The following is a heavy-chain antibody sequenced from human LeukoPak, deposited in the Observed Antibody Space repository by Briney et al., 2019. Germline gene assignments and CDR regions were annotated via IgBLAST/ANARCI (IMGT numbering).Heavy chain of an antibody. Sequence: GGSLRLSCTVSGFIFSDFSMSWVRQSPGKGLEWVAKMSEDGNEIFYVDSVKGRFTISRDNAKKSLYLQLNSLRPEDSAVYYCARPRGCGSARCNNFDYWGQGTLVSVSS. J-gene: IGHJ4*02. CDR1: GFIFSDFS. CDR2: MSEDGNEI. CDR3: ARPRGCGSARCNNFDY. D-gene: IGHD2-2*01. V-gene: IGHV3-7*01.